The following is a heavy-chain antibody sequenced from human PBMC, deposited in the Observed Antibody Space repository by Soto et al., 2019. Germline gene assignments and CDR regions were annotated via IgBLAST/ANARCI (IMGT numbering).Heavy chain of an antibody. J-gene: IGHJ4*02. CDR3: ASTVTTPNFDY. Sequence: QVQLQQWGAGLLKPSETLSLTCAVYGGSFSGYYWSWIRQPPGKGLEWIGEINHSGSTNYNPSLTSRVTISVDTSKNQFSLKLSSVTAADTAVYYCASTVTTPNFDYWGQGTLVTVSS. V-gene: IGHV4-34*01. CDR1: GGSFSGYY. CDR2: INHSGST. D-gene: IGHD4-17*01.